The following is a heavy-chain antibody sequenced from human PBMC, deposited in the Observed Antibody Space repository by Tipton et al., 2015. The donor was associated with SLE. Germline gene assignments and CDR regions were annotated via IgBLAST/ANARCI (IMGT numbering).Heavy chain of an antibody. Sequence: TLSLTCAVSGYSISSGYYWGWIRQPPGKGLEWIGSIYPCGSTYYNPSLKSRVTISVDTSKNQFSLKLSSVTAADTAVYYCARAYLGVVEMATMRGAFDIWGQGTMVTVSS. V-gene: IGHV4-38-2*01. CDR3: ARAYLGVVEMATMRGAFDI. CDR2: IYPCGST. CDR1: GYSISSGYY. J-gene: IGHJ3*02. D-gene: IGHD5-24*01.